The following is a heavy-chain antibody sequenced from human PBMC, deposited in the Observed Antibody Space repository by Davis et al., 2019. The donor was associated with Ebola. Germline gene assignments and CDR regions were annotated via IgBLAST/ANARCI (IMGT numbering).Heavy chain of an antibody. D-gene: IGHD6-19*01. CDR2: ISVDRGIT. CDR3: ARDPLAVAGRNYFDY. V-gene: IGHV3-48*04. CDR1: GFTFSAFS. J-gene: IGHJ4*02. Sequence: PGGSLRLSCAASGFTFSAFSMNWVRQAPGKGLEWISHISVDRGITNYADSVRGRFTISRDNAKNSLYLQMNSLRAEDTATYYCARDPLAVAGRNYFDYWDQGTLVTVSS.